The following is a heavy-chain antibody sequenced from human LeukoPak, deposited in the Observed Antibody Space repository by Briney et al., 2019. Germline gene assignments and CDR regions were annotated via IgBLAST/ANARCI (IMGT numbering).Heavy chain of an antibody. CDR1: GGSISSSSYY. Sequence: PSETLSLTXTVSGGSISSSSYYWGWIRQPPGKGLEWIGSIYYSGSTYYNPSLKSRVTISVDTSKNQFSLKLSSVTAADTAVYYCARFVAAAAVPYYFDYWGQGTLVTVSS. CDR2: IYYSGST. CDR3: ARFVAAAAVPYYFDY. V-gene: IGHV4-39*01. J-gene: IGHJ4*02. D-gene: IGHD6-13*01.